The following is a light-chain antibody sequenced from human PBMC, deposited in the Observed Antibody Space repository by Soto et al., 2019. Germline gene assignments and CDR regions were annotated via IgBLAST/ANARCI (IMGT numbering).Light chain of an antibody. J-gene: IGKJ1*01. CDR1: QSVSSSY. Sequence: EIVLTQSPGTLSLSPGERATLSCRASQSVSSSYLAWYQQKPGQAPRLLIYGASSRATGIPDRFSDSGSGTDFTLTISRLEPEDFAVYYCQQYGSSSCAFGQGTKVDI. CDR3: QQYGSSSCA. V-gene: IGKV3-20*01. CDR2: GAS.